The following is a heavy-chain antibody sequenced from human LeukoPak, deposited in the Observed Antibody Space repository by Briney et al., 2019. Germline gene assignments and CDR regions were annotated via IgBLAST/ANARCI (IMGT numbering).Heavy chain of an antibody. J-gene: IGHJ4*02. CDR1: GFTFSDYY. D-gene: IGHD6-19*01. V-gene: IGHV3-11*01. CDR2: ISSSGSTI. Sequence: PGGSLRLSCAASGFTFSDYYMSWIRQAPGKGLERVSYISSSGSTIYYADSVKGRFTISRDNAKNSLYLQMNSLRAEDTAVYYCARDRVASSGWSGGSIDYWGQGTLVTVSS. CDR3: ARDRVASSGWSGGSIDY.